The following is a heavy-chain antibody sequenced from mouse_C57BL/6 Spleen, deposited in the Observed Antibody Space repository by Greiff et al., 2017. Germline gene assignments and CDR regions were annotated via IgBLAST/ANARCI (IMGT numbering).Heavy chain of an antibody. CDR1: GYTFTDYN. CDR2: INPNNGGT. CDR3: ASRGRTTGYFDV. J-gene: IGHJ1*03. V-gene: IGHV1-18*01. Sequence: EVQLQQSGPELVKPGASVKIPCKASGYTFTDYNMEWVKQSHGKSLEWIGDINPNNGGTIYNQKFKGKATLTVDKSSSTAYMELRRLTSEDTAVYYCASRGRTTGYFDVWGTGTTVTVSS. D-gene: IGHD1-1*01.